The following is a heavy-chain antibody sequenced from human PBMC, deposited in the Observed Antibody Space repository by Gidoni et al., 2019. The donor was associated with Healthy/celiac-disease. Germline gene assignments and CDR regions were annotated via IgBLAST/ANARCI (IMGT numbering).Heavy chain of an antibody. CDR3: ARRVPRGIAVAGTGWFDP. CDR2: IYYSGST. D-gene: IGHD6-19*01. Sequence: QLQLQESGPGLVKPSETLSLTCTVSGGSISSSSYYWGWIRQPPGKGLEWIGSIYYSGSTYYNPSLKSRVTISVDTSKNQFSLKLSSVTAADTAVYYCARRVPRGIAVAGTGWFDPWGQGTLVTVSS. V-gene: IGHV4-39*01. J-gene: IGHJ5*02. CDR1: GGSISSSSYY.